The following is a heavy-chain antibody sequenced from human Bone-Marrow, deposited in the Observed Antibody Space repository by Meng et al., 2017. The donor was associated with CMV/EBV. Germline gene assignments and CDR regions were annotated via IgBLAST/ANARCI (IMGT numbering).Heavy chain of an antibody. CDR2: IYSGGST. CDR3: ARVSVLMMYAIDFGGVDYFDY. Sequence: GESLKISCAASGFTFSSYGMHWVRQAPGKGLEWVSVIYSGGSTYYADSVKGRFTISRDNSKNTLYLQMNSLRAEDTAVYYCARVSVLMMYAIDFGGVDYFDYWGQGTLVTIAS. CDR1: GFTFSSYG. D-gene: IGHD2-8*01. J-gene: IGHJ4*02. V-gene: IGHV3-NL1*01.